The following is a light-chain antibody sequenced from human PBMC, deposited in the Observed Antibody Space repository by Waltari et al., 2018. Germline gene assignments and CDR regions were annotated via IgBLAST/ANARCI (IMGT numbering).Light chain of an antibody. CDR2: YDS. CDR3: QVWDSSSDHLNV. CDR1: NIGTKS. J-gene: IGLJ6*01. V-gene: IGLV3-21*04. Sequence: SYELTQQPSVSVAPGKTARITCGGKNIGTKSVHWYQQKPGQAPVLIIRYDSDRPSGIPERVSGSNSENTATLTVSRVEAGDEADYYCQVWDSSSDHLNVFGSGTRLTVL.